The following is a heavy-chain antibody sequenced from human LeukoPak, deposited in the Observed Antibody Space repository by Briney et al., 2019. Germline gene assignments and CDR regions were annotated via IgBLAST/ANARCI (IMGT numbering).Heavy chain of an antibody. CDR2: TYYRSKWYN. Sequence: SQTLSLTCAISGDSVSSNSAAWNWIRQSQSRGLELLGRTYYRSKWYNDYAVSVKSRITINPDTSKNQFSLQLNSVTPEDTAVYYCARDPSGYSSSWYYFDYWGQGTLVTVSS. J-gene: IGHJ4*02. V-gene: IGHV6-1*01. D-gene: IGHD6-13*01. CDR3: ARDPSGYSSSWYYFDY. CDR1: GDSVSSNSAA.